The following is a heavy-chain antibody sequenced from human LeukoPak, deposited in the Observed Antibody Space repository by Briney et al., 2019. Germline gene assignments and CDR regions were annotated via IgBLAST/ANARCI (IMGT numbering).Heavy chain of an antibody. CDR3: ARSRGYSYGPNFDFDY. J-gene: IGHJ4*02. Sequence: TSETLSLTCTVSGGSISSYYWSWIRQPPGKGLEWIGYIYYSGSTNYNPSLKSRVTISVDTSKNQFSLELSSVTAADTAVYYCARSRGYSYGPNFDFDYWGQGTLVTVSS. CDR1: GGSISSYY. V-gene: IGHV4-59*01. D-gene: IGHD5-18*01. CDR2: IYYSGST.